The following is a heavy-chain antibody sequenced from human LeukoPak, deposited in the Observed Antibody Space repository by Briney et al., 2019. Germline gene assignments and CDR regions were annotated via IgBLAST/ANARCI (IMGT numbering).Heavy chain of an antibody. CDR2: IYYSGST. CDR3: ARDMGRVGWFDP. Sequence: SQTLSLTCTVSGGSISSGGYYWSWIRQHPGKGLEWIGYIYYSGSTYYNPSLKSRVTISVDTSKNQFSLKLSSVTAADTAVYYCARDMGRVGWFDPWGQGTLVPVSS. J-gene: IGHJ5*02. D-gene: IGHD3-10*01. CDR1: GGSISSGGYY. V-gene: IGHV4-31*03.